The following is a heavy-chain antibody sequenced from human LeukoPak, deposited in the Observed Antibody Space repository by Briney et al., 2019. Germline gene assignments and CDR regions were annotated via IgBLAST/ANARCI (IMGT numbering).Heavy chain of an antibody. J-gene: IGHJ4*02. CDR2: IWYDGSNK. CDR1: GFTFSSHG. D-gene: IGHD6-13*01. CDR3: ARDLSGAAALDY. V-gene: IGHV3-33*01. Sequence: PGRSLRLSCAASGFTFSSHGMHWVRQGPGKGLEWVAVIWYDGSNKYYADSVKGRFTISRDNSKNTLYLQMNSLRAEDTAVYYCARDLSGAAALDYWGQGTLVTVSS.